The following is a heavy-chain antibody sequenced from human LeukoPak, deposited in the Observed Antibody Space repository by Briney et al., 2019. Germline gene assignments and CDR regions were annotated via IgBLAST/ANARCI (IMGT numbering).Heavy chain of an antibody. D-gene: IGHD4-17*01. CDR1: GITFSNYA. V-gene: IGHV3-23*01. CDR3: ARDRTTVTTPIG. Sequence: GSLRLSCAASGITFSNYAMNWVRQAPGKGLEWVSAISGRGDNTYYADSVKGRFTISRDNSKNTLYLQMDSLRAEDTAMYYCARDRTTVTTPIGWGQGALVTVSS. CDR2: ISGRGDNT. J-gene: IGHJ4*02.